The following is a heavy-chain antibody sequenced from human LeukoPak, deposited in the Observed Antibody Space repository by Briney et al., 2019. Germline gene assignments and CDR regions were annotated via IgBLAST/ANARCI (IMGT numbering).Heavy chain of an antibody. J-gene: IGHJ4*02. D-gene: IGHD3-10*01. Sequence: SETLSLTCAVSGYSISSGYYWGWIQQPPGKGLEWIGSIYHSGSTYYNPSLKSRVTISVDTSKNQFSLKLSSVTAADTAVYYCARGDYYGSGSSPRHDYWGQGTLVTVSS. CDR2: IYHSGST. CDR3: ARGDYYGSGSSPRHDY. V-gene: IGHV4-38-2*01. CDR1: GYSISSGYY.